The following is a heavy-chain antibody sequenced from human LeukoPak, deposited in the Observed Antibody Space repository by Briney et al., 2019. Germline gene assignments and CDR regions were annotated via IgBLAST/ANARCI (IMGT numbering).Heavy chain of an antibody. Sequence: SETLSLTCAVYGGSFSGYYWSWIRQPPGKGLEWIGEINHSGSTNYNPSLKSRVTISVDTSKNQFSLKLSSVTAADTAVYYCARPSASXWYXRSPRSGANWFDPWGQGTLVTVSS. CDR3: ARPSASXWYXRSPRSGANWFDP. J-gene: IGHJ5*02. CDR2: INHSGST. V-gene: IGHV4-34*01. CDR1: GGSFSGYY. D-gene: IGHD6-13*01.